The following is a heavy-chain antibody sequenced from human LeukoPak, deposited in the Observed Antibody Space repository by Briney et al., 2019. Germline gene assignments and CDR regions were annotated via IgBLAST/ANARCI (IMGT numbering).Heavy chain of an antibody. CDR1: GGSISSYY. D-gene: IGHD3-22*01. Sequence: SETLSLTCTVSGGSISSYYWSWIRQPPGKGLEWIGEINHSGSTNYNPSLKSRVTISVDTSKNQFSLKLSSVTAADTAVYYCASDGNYYDSSGYQYFQHWGQGTLVTVSS. J-gene: IGHJ1*01. CDR2: INHSGST. V-gene: IGHV4-34*01. CDR3: ASDGNYYDSSGYQYFQH.